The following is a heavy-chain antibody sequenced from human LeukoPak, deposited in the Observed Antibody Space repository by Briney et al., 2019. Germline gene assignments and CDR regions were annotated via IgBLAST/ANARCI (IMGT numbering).Heavy chain of an antibody. CDR2: INHSGST. V-gene: IGHV4-34*01. D-gene: IGHD4-17*01. Sequence: PSETLSLTCAVYGESFSGYYWSWIRQPPGKGLEWIGEINHSGSTNYNPSLKSRVTISVDTSKNQFSLKLSSVTAADTAVYYCARETTVTTFDYWGQGTLVTVSS. CDR1: GESFSGYY. CDR3: ARETTVTTFDY. J-gene: IGHJ4*02.